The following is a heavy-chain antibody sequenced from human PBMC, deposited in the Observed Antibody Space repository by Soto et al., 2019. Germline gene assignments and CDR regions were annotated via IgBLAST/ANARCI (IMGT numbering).Heavy chain of an antibody. CDR2: IKGDERER. J-gene: IGHJ4*02. V-gene: IGHV3-7*05. D-gene: IGHD1-7*01. CDR1: GFDFSNSW. Sequence: GGSLSLSCAASGFDFSNSWMRWVRQAPGKGLEWVANIKGDERERHTVDSVRGRFTISRDNAENSLYLQMNSLRAEDTAVYYCVRGGTNFAYWGQGILVTVSS. CDR3: VRGGTNFAY.